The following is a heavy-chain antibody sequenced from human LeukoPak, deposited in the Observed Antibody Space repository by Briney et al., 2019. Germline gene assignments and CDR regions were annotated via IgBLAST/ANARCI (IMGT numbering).Heavy chain of an antibody. CDR2: MNPNSGNT. CDR3: ARIAAPGNRRLNF. CDR1: GYTFTTYD. J-gene: IGHJ4*02. D-gene: IGHD6-13*01. V-gene: IGHV1-8*01. Sequence: ASVKVSCKASGYTFTTYDTNWVRQAAGQGLEWMGWMNPNSGNTGNAQKFQGRVTMTRNTSISTAYMELTSLTSEDTDVYFCARIAAPGNRRLNFWGQGTLVTVSS.